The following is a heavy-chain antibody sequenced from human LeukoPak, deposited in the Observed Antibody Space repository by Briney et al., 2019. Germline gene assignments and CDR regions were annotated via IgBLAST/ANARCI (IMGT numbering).Heavy chain of an antibody. CDR2: IYSGGST. J-gene: IGHJ6*02. Sequence: GGSLRLSCAASGFTVSSNHMSWVRQAPGKGLEWVSVIYSGGSTYYADSVKGRFTISRDNSKNTLYLQMNSLRAEDTAVYYCAREAVAGTLYYYYGMDVWGQGTTVTVSS. V-gene: IGHV3-53*01. CDR3: AREAVAGTLYYYYGMDV. D-gene: IGHD6-19*01. CDR1: GFTVSSNH.